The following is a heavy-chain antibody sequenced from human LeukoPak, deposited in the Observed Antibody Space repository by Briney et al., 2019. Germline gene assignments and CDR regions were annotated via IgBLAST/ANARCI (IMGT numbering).Heavy chain of an antibody. Sequence: PSETLSLTCTVSGGSISSYYWSWIRQPPGKGLEWIGYIYYSGSTNYNPSLKSRVTISVDTSKNQFSLKLSSVTAADTAVYYCARGDSSGWYEIDYWGQGTLVTVSS. CDR3: ARGDSSGWYEIDY. CDR1: GGSISSYY. D-gene: IGHD6-19*01. V-gene: IGHV4-59*01. J-gene: IGHJ4*02. CDR2: IYYSGST.